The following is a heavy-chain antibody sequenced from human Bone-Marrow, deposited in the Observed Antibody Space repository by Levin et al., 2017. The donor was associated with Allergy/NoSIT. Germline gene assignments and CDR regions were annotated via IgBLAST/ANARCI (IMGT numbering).Heavy chain of an antibody. J-gene: IGHJ4*02. D-gene: IGHD3-10*01. CDR1: GDRVSSNRAA. Sequence: SQTLSLTCAISGDRVSSNRAAWNWIRQSPSRGLEWLGRTYYRSKWYYDYAVSLKGRITVNPDTSKMQFSLQMNSVTPEDTAVYYCARTFYYDSGTYGIDYWGQGTLVTVSS. CDR2: TYYRSKWYY. V-gene: IGHV6-1*01. CDR3: ARTFYYDSGTYGIDY.